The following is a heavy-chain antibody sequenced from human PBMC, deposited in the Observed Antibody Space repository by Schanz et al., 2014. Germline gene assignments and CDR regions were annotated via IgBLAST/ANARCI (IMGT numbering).Heavy chain of an antibody. J-gene: IGHJ3*02. CDR3: AKDPHKDYGGKPQALNI. CDR1: GFTFSSYG. Sequence: QVQLVESGGGVVQPGRSLRLSCATSGFTFSSYGMHWVRQAPGKGLEWEAAIWFAGNNEYNADSVKGRFTISRDNSKNTPYLQINSLRAEDTALYYGAKDPHKDYGGKPQALNIWGQGTMVTVSS. CDR2: IWFAGNNE. D-gene: IGHD4-17*01. V-gene: IGHV3-33*06.